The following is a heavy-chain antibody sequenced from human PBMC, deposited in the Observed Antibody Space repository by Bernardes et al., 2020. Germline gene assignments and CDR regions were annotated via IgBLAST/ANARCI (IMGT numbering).Heavy chain of an antibody. J-gene: IGHJ5*02. CDR3: ASGKTGRYWFDP. V-gene: IGHV1-2*06. Sequence: ASVKVSCKASGYTFTGYYMHWVRQAPGQGLEWMGRINPNSGGTNYAQKFQGRVTMTRDTSISTAYMELSRLRSEDTAVYYCASGKTGRYWFDPWSQGTLVTVSS. CDR2: INPNSGGT. D-gene: IGHD1-1*01. CDR1: GYTFTGYY.